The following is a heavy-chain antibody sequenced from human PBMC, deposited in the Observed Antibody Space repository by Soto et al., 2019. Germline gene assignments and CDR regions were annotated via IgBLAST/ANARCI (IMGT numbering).Heavy chain of an antibody. CDR3: ARHKDTSSRYLLPDF. D-gene: IGHD6-13*01. CDR1: RGSITSRSYY. Sequence: SETLSLTCTVSRGSITSRSYYWGWIRHPPGKGLEWSGSIYYSGNAYYNPSLKSRVAVAVDTSKNQCSLKVTSVTATHTAVYYCARHKDTSSRYLLPDFWGQGTLVTVSS. J-gene: IGHJ4*02. CDR2: IYYSGNA. V-gene: IGHV4-39*01.